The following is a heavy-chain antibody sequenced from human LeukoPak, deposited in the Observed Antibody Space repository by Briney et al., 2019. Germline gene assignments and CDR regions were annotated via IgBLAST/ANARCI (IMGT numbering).Heavy chain of an antibody. D-gene: IGHD3-10*01. V-gene: IGHV3-23*01. J-gene: IGHJ4*02. CDR1: VFTFSIYA. Sequence: GGTLRLSCAASVFTFSIYAMSWVPPAPGKGLEGVSAISGSGGSTYYADSVKGRFTISRENSKNTLYLQMNSLRGEDTAVYYCAKRYGSGSYFNWGQGTLVTVSS. CDR2: ISGSGGST. CDR3: AKRYGSGSYFN.